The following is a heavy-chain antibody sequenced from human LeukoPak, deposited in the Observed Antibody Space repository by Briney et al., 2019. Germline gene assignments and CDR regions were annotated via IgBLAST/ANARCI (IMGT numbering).Heavy chain of an antibody. Sequence: QPSETLSLTCTVSGGSISSYYWSWIRQPPGKGLEWIGYIYYSGSTNYNPSLKSRVTISVDTSKNQFSLKLSSVTAADTAVSYCARLAPGTNWNDLYYFDYWGQGTLVTVSS. D-gene: IGHD1-1*01. V-gene: IGHV4-59*01. CDR3: ARLAPGTNWNDLYYFDY. J-gene: IGHJ4*02. CDR2: IYYSGST. CDR1: GGSISSYY.